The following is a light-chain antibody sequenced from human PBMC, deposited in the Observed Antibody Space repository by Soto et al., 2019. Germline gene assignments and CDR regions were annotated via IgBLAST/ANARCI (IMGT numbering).Light chain of an antibody. Sequence: QSVLTQPPSASGSLGQSVTFSCTGTSSDVGGYNYVSWYQQHPGKAPKLIIYEVHKRPSGVHDRFSGSKSGNTASLTVSGLQAEDEADYHCSSYGGNDWVFGGGTKLTVL. CDR2: EVH. V-gene: IGLV2-8*01. CDR1: SSDVGGYNY. CDR3: SSYGGNDWV. J-gene: IGLJ3*02.